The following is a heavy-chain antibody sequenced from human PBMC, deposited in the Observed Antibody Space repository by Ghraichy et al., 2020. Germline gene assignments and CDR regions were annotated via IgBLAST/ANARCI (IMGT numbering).Heavy chain of an antibody. CDR1: GGSISSYY. Sequence: PETLSLTCTVSGGSISSYYWSWIRQPPGKGLEWIGYIYNSGSTNYNSGSTNYNPSLKSRVTISVDTSKKQFSLKLSSVTAADTAVYYCARSPNYGWFDPWGQGTLVTVSS. J-gene: IGHJ5*02. D-gene: IGHD3-10*01. V-gene: IGHV4-59*01. CDR3: ARSPNYGWFDP. CDR2: IYNSGSTNYNSGST.